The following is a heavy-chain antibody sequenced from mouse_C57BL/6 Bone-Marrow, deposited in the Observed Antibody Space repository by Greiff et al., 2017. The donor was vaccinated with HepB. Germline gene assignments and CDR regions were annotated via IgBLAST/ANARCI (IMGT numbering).Heavy chain of an antibody. Sequence: EVQRVESEGGLVQPGSSMKLSCTASGFTFSDYYMAWVRQVPEKGLEWVANINYDGSSTYYLDSLKSRFIISRDNAKNILYLQMSSLKSEDTATYYCARDLPGMDYWGQGTSVTVSS. CDR1: GFTFSDYY. CDR3: ARDLPGMDY. J-gene: IGHJ4*01. D-gene: IGHD2-1*01. V-gene: IGHV5-16*01. CDR2: INYDGSST.